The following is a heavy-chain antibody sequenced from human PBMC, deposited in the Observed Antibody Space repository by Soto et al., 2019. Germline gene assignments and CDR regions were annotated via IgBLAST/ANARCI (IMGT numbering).Heavy chain of an antibody. D-gene: IGHD4-17*01. CDR3: AAHYGGRDY. CDR1: GFTFNNAW. CDR2: IKSKSDGGTT. Sequence: GESLKISCAASGFTFNNAWMNWVRQAPGKGLEWVARIKSKSDGGTTDYAESVKGRFTISRDNSKNTLYLQMNSLRAEDTAVYYCAAHYGGRDYWGQGTLVTVSS. V-gene: IGHV3-15*07. J-gene: IGHJ4*02.